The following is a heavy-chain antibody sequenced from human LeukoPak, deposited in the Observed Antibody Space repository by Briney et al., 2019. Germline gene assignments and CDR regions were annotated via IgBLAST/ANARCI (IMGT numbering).Heavy chain of an antibody. CDR2: TYYRSTWYN. CDR1: GDSVSSNSVT. J-gene: IGHJ5*02. CDR3: ARRLTQYDCFDP. Sequence: SQTLSLACATSGDSVSSNSVTWNWIRQSPSRGLEWLGRTYYRSTWYNDYAVSVRGRITVNPDTSKNQFSLHLNSVTPEDTAVYYCARRLTQYDCFDPWGQGILVTVSS. V-gene: IGHV6-1*01. D-gene: IGHD2-2*01.